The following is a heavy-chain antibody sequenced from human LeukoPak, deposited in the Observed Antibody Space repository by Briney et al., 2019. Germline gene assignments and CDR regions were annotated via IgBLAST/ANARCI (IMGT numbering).Heavy chain of an antibody. CDR3: ARDPLIAARRRTNPTAYPKLGDWFDP. V-gene: IGHV1-2*02. D-gene: IGHD6-6*01. CDR2: INPNSGGT. Sequence: ASVKVSCKASGYTFTGYYMHWVRQAPGQGLEWMGCINPNSGGTNYAQKFQGRVTMTRDTSISTAYMELSRLRSDDTAVYYCARDPLIAARRRTNPTAYPKLGDWFDPWGQGTLVTVSS. CDR1: GYTFTGYY. J-gene: IGHJ5*02.